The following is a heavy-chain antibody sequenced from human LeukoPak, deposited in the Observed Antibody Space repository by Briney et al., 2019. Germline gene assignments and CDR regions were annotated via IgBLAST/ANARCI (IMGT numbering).Heavy chain of an antibody. V-gene: IGHV4-39*01. D-gene: IGHD6-13*01. Sequence: NPSETLSLTCTVSGGSISSSSYYWGWIPQPPGKGLEWIGSIYYSGSTYYNPSLKSRVTISVDTSKNQFSLKLSSVTAADTAVYYCAGHHSPRIAAAPYDYWGQGTLVTVSS. CDR3: AGHHSPRIAAAPYDY. CDR1: GGSISSSSYY. J-gene: IGHJ4*02. CDR2: IYYSGST.